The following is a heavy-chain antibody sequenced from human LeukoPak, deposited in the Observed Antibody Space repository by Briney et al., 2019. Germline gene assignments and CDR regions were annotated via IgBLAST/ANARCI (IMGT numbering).Heavy chain of an antibody. CDR1: GGTFSSYA. J-gene: IGHJ4*02. CDR2: IIPIFGTA. Sequence: SVKVSCKASGGTFSSYAVSWVRQAPGQGLEWMGRIIPIFGTANYAQKFQGRVTITTDESTSTAYMELSSLRSEDTAVYYCARDDFWSDYGYYFDYWGQGTLVTVSS. CDR3: ARDDFWSDYGYYFDY. V-gene: IGHV1-69*05. D-gene: IGHD3-3*01.